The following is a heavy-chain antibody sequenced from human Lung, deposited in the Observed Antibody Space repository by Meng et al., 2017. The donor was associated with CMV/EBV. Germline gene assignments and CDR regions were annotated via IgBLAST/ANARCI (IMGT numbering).Heavy chain of an antibody. V-gene: IGHV3-21*01. D-gene: IGHD3-22*01. J-gene: IGHJ3*02. CDR2: ISSSSSYI. CDR1: GSTFSSYS. CDR3: ARDSGYYYDAFEI. Sequence: ESLKTSCAASGSTFSSYSMNWVRQAPGKGLEWVSSISSSSSYIYYADSVKGRITISRDNAKNSLYLQMNSLRAEDTAVYYCARDSGYYYDAFEIWGQGTMVTVSS.